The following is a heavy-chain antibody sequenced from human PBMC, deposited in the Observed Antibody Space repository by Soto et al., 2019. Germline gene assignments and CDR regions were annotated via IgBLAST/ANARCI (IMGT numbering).Heavy chain of an antibody. V-gene: IGHV4-34*01. CDR2: INHSGST. CDR1: GGSFSGYY. Sequence: PSETLSLTCAVYGGSFSGYYWSWIRQPPGKGLEWIGEINHSGSTNYNPFLKSRVTISVDTSKNQFSLKLSSVSAADTAVHYCARKGDCSGGSCYSVDTSPASPNWFDPWGQGTLVTVSS. D-gene: IGHD2-15*01. CDR3: ARKGDCSGGSCYSVDTSPASPNWFDP. J-gene: IGHJ5*02.